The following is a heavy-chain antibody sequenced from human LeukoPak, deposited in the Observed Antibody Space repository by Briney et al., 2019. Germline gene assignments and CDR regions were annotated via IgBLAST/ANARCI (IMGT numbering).Heavy chain of an antibody. Sequence: SETLSLTCTVSGGSISSHYWSWIRQPPGKGLEWIGYIYYSGSTNYNPSLKSRVTISGDTSKNQFSLKLSSVTAADTAVYYCARLGDSRGYFDYWGQGTLVIVSS. D-gene: IGHD3-16*01. CDR3: ARLGDSRGYFDY. J-gene: IGHJ4*02. V-gene: IGHV4-59*11. CDR1: GGSISSHY. CDR2: IYYSGST.